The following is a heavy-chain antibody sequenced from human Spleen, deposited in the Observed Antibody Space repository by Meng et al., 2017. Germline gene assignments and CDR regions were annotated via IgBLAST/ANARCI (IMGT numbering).Heavy chain of an antibody. CDR1: GFTFSNYA. Sequence: GESLKISCAASGFTFSNYAMDWVRQAPGKGLEWVAAISYDGDSKYYAGSVKGRFTISRDNSKNTLYLQMNSLRAEDTALYYCAKYSYGLGDYFDYWGQGALVTVSS. CDR2: ISYDGDSK. CDR3: AKYSYGLGDYFDY. V-gene: IGHV3-30*04. D-gene: IGHD3-10*01. J-gene: IGHJ4*02.